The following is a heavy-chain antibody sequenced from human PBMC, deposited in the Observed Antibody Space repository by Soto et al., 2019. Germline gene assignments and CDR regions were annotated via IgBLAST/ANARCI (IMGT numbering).Heavy chain of an antibody. CDR2: ISSSSSYI. Sequence: GGSLRLSCAASGFTFSSYSMNWVRQAPGKGLEWVSSISSSSSYIYYADSVKGRFTISRDNAKNTLYLQMNSLRAEDTAVYYCAPLGSRRRGYGMDVWGQGTTVTVSS. D-gene: IGHD6-13*01. J-gene: IGHJ6*02. CDR3: APLGSRRRGYGMDV. CDR1: GFTFSSYS. V-gene: IGHV3-21*01.